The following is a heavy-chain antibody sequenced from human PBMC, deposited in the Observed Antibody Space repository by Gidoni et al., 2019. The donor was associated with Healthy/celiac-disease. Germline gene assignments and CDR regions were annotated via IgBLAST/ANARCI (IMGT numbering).Heavy chain of an antibody. CDR1: GFTFSSYA. CDR2: ISGSGGST. CDR3: AKGVYCSSTSCYTGIDY. D-gene: IGHD2-2*02. J-gene: IGHJ4*02. Sequence: EVQLLESGGGLVQPGGSLRLSCAASGFTFSSYAMSWVRQAPGKGLEGVSAISGSGGSTYYADSVKGRFTISRDNSKNTLYLQMNSLRAEDTAVYYCAKGVYCSSTSCYTGIDYWGQGTLVTVSS. V-gene: IGHV3-23*01.